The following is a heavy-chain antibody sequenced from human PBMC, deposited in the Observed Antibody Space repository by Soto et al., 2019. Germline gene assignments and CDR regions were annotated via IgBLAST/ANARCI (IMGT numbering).Heavy chain of an antibody. J-gene: IGHJ4*02. Sequence: GGSLRLSCTASGFTFSEYSMSWVRQAPGKALEWVSSITHSGTYVYYADSVKGRFTISRDSASNSLFLQMTSLRAEDTAVYHCARARGNDWYSDYWGQGTLVTVSS. V-gene: IGHV3-21*01. CDR3: ARARGNDWYSDY. CDR1: GFTFSEYS. D-gene: IGHD5-12*01. CDR2: ITHSGTYV.